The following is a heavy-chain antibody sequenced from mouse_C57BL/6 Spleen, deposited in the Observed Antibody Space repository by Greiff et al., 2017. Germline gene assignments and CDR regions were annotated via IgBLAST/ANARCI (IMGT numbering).Heavy chain of an antibody. CDR3: ARKGIYYGNYEYFDV. Sequence: QVQLQQPGPGLVQPSQSLSITCTVSGFSLTSYGVHWVRQSPGKGLEWLGVIWSGGSTDYNAAFISSLSISKDNSKSQVFFKMNSLQADDTAIYYCARKGIYYGNYEYFDVWGTGTTVTVSS. D-gene: IGHD2-1*01. CDR2: IWSGGST. CDR1: GFSLTSYG. V-gene: IGHV2-2*01. J-gene: IGHJ1*03.